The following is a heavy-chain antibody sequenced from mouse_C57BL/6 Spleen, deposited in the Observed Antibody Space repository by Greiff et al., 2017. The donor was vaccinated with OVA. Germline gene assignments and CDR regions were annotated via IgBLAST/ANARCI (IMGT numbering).Heavy chain of an antibody. CDR3: ARSAGGYDEGYYFDY. V-gene: IGHV1-82*01. CDR2: IYPGDGDT. D-gene: IGHD2-2*01. Sequence: VQLQQSGPELVKPGASVKISCKASGYAFSSSWMNWVKQRPGKGLEWIGRIYPGDGDTNYNGKFKGKATLTADKSSSTAYMQLSSLTSEDSAVYFCARSAGGYDEGYYFDYWGQGTTLTVSS. CDR1: GYAFSSSW. J-gene: IGHJ2*01.